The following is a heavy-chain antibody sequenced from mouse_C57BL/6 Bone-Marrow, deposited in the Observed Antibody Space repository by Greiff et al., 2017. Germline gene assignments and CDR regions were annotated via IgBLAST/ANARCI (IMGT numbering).Heavy chain of an antibody. J-gene: IGHJ1*03. Sequence: QVQLQQPGAELVKPGASVKMSCTASGYTFTSYWLHWVKQRPGQGLEWIGDIYPGSGSTNYNEKFKSKATLTVDTSSSTAYMQLSSLTSEDSAVGYGARPYAGNNWYFDVWGTGTTVTVTS. CDR1: GYTFTSYW. D-gene: IGHD2-10*01. CDR3: ARPYAGNNWYFDV. CDR2: IYPGSGST. V-gene: IGHV1-55*01.